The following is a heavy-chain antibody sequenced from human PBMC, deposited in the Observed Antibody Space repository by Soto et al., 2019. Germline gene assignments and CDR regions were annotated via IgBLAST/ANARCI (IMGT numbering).Heavy chain of an antibody. Sequence: PSETLSLTCTVSGGSISSSSYYWGWIRQPPGKGLEWIGSIYYSGSTYYNPSLKSRVTISVDTSKNQFSLKLSSVTAADTAVYYSARLFTMGDLGYWGQGTLVTVSS. V-gene: IGHV4-39*01. D-gene: IGHD3-10*01. CDR3: ARLFTMGDLGY. CDR1: GGSISSSSYY. J-gene: IGHJ4*02. CDR2: IYYSGST.